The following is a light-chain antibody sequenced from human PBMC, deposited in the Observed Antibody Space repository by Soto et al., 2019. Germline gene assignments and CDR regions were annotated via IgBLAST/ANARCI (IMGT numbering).Light chain of an antibody. CDR1: RSLSSSY. Sequence: EIVLTQSPATLSLSPGERATLSCRASRSLSSSYVVWYQQKPGQAPRLLINAASRRATGIPGRFSGSGSATEYTLTISRVEPEDFAVYYCQQQSTFGQGTKLEIK. CDR2: AAS. V-gene: IGKV3-20*01. J-gene: IGKJ2*01. CDR3: QQQST.